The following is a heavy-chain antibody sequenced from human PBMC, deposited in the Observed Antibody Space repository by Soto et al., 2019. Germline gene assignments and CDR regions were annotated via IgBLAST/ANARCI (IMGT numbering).Heavy chain of an antibody. CDR1: GGSISSGGYS. CDR3: ASERRGYSYGYIDY. V-gene: IGHV4-30-2*01. D-gene: IGHD5-18*01. CDR2: IYHSGST. Sequence: SETLSLTCAVSGGSISSGGYSWSWIRQPPGKGLEWIGYIYHSGSTYYNPSLKSLVTISVDRSKNQFSLKLSSVTAADTAVYYCASERRGYSYGYIDYWGQGTLVTVSS. J-gene: IGHJ4*02.